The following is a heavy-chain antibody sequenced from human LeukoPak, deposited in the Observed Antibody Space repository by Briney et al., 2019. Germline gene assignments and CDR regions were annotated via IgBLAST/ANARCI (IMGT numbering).Heavy chain of an antibody. Sequence: PGGSLRLSCAASGFTFSSYGMHWVRQAPGKGLGWVAVISYDGSNKYYADSVKGRFTISRDNSKNTLYLQMNSLRAEDTAVYYCARDYSGGYYPYYYYYMDVWGKGTTVTVSS. CDR2: ISYDGSNK. V-gene: IGHV3-30*03. D-gene: IGHD1-26*01. CDR1: GFTFSSYG. CDR3: ARDYSGGYYPYYYYYMDV. J-gene: IGHJ6*03.